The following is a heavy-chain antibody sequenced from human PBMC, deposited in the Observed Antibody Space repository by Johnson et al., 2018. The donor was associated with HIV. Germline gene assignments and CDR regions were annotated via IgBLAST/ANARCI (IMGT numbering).Heavy chain of an antibody. CDR2: ISSGANT. J-gene: IGHJ3*02. CDR1: GFTVTSNY. CDR3: ARDQGRWLQESAFDM. V-gene: IGHV3-66*01. D-gene: IGHD5-24*01. Sequence: VQLVESGGGLVQPGGSLRLYCAVSGFTVTSNYITWVRQAPGKGLQWVSIISSGANTYYGDSVKGRFNISRDNSDNTVYLQMNSLRVEDTAVYYCARDQGRWLQESAFDMWGQGTMVTVSS.